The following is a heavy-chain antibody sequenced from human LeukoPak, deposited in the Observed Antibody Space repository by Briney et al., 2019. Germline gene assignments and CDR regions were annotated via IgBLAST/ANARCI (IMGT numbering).Heavy chain of an antibody. J-gene: IGHJ4*02. CDR2: ISSSSGNI. D-gene: IGHD3-10*01. Sequence: GGSLRLSCAASGFTFSSYNMNWVRQAPGKGLEWVSCISSSSGNIYYADSVKGRFTISRDNAKNSLYLQMNSLRAEDTAVYYCAKRRDGSGSYHNWGQGTLVTVSS. CDR1: GFTFSSYN. V-gene: IGHV3-21*04. CDR3: AKRRDGSGSYHN.